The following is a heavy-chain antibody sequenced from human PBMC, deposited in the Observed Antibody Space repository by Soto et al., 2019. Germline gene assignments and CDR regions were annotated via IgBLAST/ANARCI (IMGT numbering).Heavy chain of an antibody. CDR2: IDKSGGDT. J-gene: IGHJ4*02. Sequence: EVQLLESGGDLVQPGGSLRLSCAASGFTFTNYLMTWVRQAPGKGLEWVSSIDKSGGDTYYADSVKGRFTISRDNSKNTLYLQMSGLRAEDTALYYCAKDTYSRSWYFWGQGTVVTVSS. CDR1: GFTFTNYL. V-gene: IGHV3-23*05. D-gene: IGHD2-2*01. CDR3: AKDTYSRSWYF.